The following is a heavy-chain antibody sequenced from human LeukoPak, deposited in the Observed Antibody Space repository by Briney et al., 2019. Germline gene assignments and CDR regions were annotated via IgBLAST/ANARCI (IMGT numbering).Heavy chain of an antibody. CDR2: MNPNSGNT. CDR3: ARGQAHFYYYYYGMDV. Sequence: ASVKVSCKASGYTFTSYDINWVRQATGQGLEWMGWMNPNSGNTGYAQKFQGRVTMTRNTSISTAYMELSSLRSEDTAVYYCARGQAHFYYYYYGMDVWGQGTTVTVSS. J-gene: IGHJ6*02. CDR1: GYTFTSYD. V-gene: IGHV1-8*01.